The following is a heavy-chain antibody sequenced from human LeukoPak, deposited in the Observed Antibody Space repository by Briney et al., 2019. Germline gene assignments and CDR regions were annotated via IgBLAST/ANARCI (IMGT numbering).Heavy chain of an antibody. CDR1: GYTFTSYY. CDR3: ARDGGYSPKCYYGMDV. CDR2: INPSGGNT. J-gene: IGHJ6*02. Sequence: ASVKVSCKASGYTFTSYYMHWVRQAPGQGLEWMGIINPSGGNTSYAQKFQGRVTMTRDTSTSTVYMELSSLRSEDTAVYYCARDGGYSPKCYYGMDVWGQGTTVTVPS. V-gene: IGHV1-46*01. D-gene: IGHD5-18*01.